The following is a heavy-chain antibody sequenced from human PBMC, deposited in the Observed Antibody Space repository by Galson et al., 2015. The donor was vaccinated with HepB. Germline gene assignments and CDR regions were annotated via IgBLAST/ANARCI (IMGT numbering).Heavy chain of an antibody. CDR3: AKRAARITMIVVVITTHAFDI. Sequence: SLRLSCAASGFTFSSYAMSWVRQAPGKGLEWVSAISGSGGSTYYADSVKGRFTISRDNSKNTLYLQMNSLRAEDTAVYYCAKRAARITMIVVVITTHAFDIWGQGTMVTVSS. CDR1: GFTFSSYA. D-gene: IGHD3-22*01. CDR2: ISGSGGST. J-gene: IGHJ3*02. V-gene: IGHV3-23*01.